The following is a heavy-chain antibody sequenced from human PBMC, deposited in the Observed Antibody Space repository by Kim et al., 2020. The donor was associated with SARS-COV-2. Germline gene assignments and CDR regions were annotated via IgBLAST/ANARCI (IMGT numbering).Heavy chain of an antibody. CDR3: ARVRRSSGWSDFDY. V-gene: IGHV4-34*01. J-gene: IGHJ4*02. D-gene: IGHD6-19*01. Sequence: NPSLKSRVTISVDTSKNQFSLKLSSVTAADTAVYYCARVRRSSGWSDFDYWGQGTLVTVSS.